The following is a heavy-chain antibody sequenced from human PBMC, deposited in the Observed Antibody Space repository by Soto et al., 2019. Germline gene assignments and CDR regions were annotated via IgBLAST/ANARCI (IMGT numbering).Heavy chain of an antibody. Sequence: SETLSLTCAVCGGSFSGYYWSWIRQLPGKGLEWIGEINHSGSTNYNPSLKSRVTISVDTSKNQFSLKLNSVTAADTAVYYCARVDTASDYWGQGTLVTVSS. J-gene: IGHJ4*02. CDR2: INHSGST. CDR1: GGSFSGYY. CDR3: ARVDTASDY. D-gene: IGHD5-18*01. V-gene: IGHV4-34*01.